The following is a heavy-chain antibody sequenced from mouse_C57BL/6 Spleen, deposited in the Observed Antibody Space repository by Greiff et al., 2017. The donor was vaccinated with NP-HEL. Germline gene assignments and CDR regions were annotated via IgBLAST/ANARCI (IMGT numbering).Heavy chain of an antibody. J-gene: IGHJ2*01. CDR1: GFSLSTSGMG. Sequence: QVQLKESGPGILQSSQTLSLTCSFSGFSLSTSGMGVSWIRQPSGKGLEWLAHIYWDDDKRYNPSLKSRLTISKDTSRHQVFLKITRVDTADTATYYCARSGIYYGNYFDDWGQGTTLTVSS. V-gene: IGHV8-12*01. CDR3: ARSGIYYGNYFDD. CDR2: IYWDDDK. D-gene: IGHD2-1*01.